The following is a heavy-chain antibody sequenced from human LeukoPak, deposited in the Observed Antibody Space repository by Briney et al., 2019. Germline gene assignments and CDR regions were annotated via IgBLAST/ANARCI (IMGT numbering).Heavy chain of an antibody. D-gene: IGHD2-2*01. V-gene: IGHV3-7*01. CDR3: AKDYCSSTSCYRGYYFDY. Sequence: GGSLRLSCADSGLTISNNWMSWVRQAPGKGLEWVANIKLDGSEQYYVDSVKGRFTISRDNSKNTLYLQMNSLRAEDTAVYYCAKDYCSSTSCYRGYYFDYWGQGTLVTVSS. CDR2: IKLDGSEQ. CDR1: GLTISNNW. J-gene: IGHJ4*02.